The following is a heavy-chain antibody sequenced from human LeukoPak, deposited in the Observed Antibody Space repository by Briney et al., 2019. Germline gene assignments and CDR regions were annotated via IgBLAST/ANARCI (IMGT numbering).Heavy chain of an antibody. CDR1: GLSFDSYW. CDR3: AREQNSGWSPFDY. Sequence: GGSLRLSCAASGLSFDSYWMTWVRQAPGKGLEWVANIKQDGSEKYYVDSVKGRFTISRDDAKNSLYLQMNSLRAEDTAVYYCAREQNSGWSPFDYWGQGALVTVSS. D-gene: IGHD6-19*01. CDR2: IKQDGSEK. V-gene: IGHV3-7*01. J-gene: IGHJ4*02.